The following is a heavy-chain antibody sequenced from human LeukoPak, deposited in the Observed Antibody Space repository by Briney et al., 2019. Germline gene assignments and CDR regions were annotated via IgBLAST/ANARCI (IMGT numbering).Heavy chain of an antibody. CDR2: INSDGSST. Sequence: GGSLRLSCAASGFTFSIYWVHWVRQAPGKGLVWVSSINSDGSSTSYADSVKGRFTISRDNAKNTVYLQMNSLRVDDTAVYYCAGPSGVGAFDIWGQGTKVTVSS. J-gene: IGHJ3*02. V-gene: IGHV3-74*01. CDR1: GFTFSIYW. CDR3: AGPSGVGAFDI.